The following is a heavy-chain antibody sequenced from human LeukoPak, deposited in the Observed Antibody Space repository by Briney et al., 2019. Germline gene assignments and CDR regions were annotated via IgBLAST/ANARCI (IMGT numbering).Heavy chain of an antibody. Sequence: ASVKVSCKASGYTFTSYGITWVRQAPGQGLEWMGWISAYNGNTNYAQRLQGRVTMTTDTSTSTAYMELRSLRSDDTAVYYCASPIAAAGTGEAFDIWGQGTMVTVSS. V-gene: IGHV1-18*01. CDR2: ISAYNGNT. J-gene: IGHJ3*02. CDR3: ASPIAAAGTGEAFDI. CDR1: GYTFTSYG. D-gene: IGHD6-13*01.